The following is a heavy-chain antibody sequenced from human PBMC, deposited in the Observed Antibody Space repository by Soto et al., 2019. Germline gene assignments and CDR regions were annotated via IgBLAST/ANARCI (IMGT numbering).Heavy chain of an antibody. CDR1: GGSISSGGYS. CDR3: ARARLPETYQLLLYQGWFDP. V-gene: IGHV4-30-2*01. D-gene: IGHD2-2*01. J-gene: IGHJ5*02. CDR2: IYHSGST. Sequence: SETLSLTCAVSGGSISSGGYSWSWIRQPPGKGLEWIGYIYHSGSTYYNPSLKSRVTISVDRSKNQFSLKLSSVTAADTAVYYCARARLPETYQLLLYQGWFDPWGQGTLVTVSS.